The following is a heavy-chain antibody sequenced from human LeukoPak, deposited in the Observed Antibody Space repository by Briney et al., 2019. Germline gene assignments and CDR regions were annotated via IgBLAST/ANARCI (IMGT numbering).Heavy chain of an antibody. CDR2: INPNSGGT. Sequence: VASVKVSCKASGYTFTGYYMHWVRQAPGQGLEWMGWINPNSGGTNYAQKFQGRVTMTRDTSISTAYMELSRLRSDDTAVYYRAAYYDSSVFGFDYWGQGTLVTVSS. D-gene: IGHD3-22*01. J-gene: IGHJ4*02. V-gene: IGHV1-2*02. CDR3: AAYYDSSVFGFDY. CDR1: GYTFTGYY.